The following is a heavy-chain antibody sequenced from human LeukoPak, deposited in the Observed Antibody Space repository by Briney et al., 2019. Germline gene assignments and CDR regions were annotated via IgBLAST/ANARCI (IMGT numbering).Heavy chain of an antibody. CDR2: ISAGGGTT. Sequence: PGGSLRLSCAASGFTFSSFDMSWVRQAPGKGLEWVSGISAGGGTTYYADSVKGRFTISRDNSKNTLYLQFNSLRAEDTAVYYCVRGTSGPDSWGRGTLVTVSS. CDR1: GFTFSSFD. V-gene: IGHV3-23*01. CDR3: VRGTSGPDS. J-gene: IGHJ4*02. D-gene: IGHD1-1*01.